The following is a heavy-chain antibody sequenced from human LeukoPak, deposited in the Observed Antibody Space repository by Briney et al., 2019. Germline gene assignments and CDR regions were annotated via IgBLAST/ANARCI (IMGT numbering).Heavy chain of an antibody. D-gene: IGHD1-26*01. V-gene: IGHV4-38-2*02. J-gene: IGHJ4*02. CDR3: ARDGVYSGSYQAFDY. CDR1: GYSISSGYY. Sequence: PSETLSLTCTVSGYSISSGYYWGWIRQPPGKGLEWIGSIYHSGSTYYNPSLKSRVTISVDTSKNQFSLKLSSVTAADTAVYYCARDGVYSGSYQAFDYWGQGTLVTVSS. CDR2: IYHSGST.